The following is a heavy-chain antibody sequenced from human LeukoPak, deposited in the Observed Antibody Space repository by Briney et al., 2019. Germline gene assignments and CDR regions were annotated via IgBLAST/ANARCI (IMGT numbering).Heavy chain of an antibody. V-gene: IGHV1-18*01. J-gene: IGHJ4*02. CDR1: GGSFTSYG. D-gene: IGHD1-26*01. Sequence: ASVKVSCKASGGSFTSYGISWVRQAPGQGLEWMGWISGYNGNTDYAQKFQARVTMTTDTSTSTGYLELRSLRSDDTAVYYCARAGRLKSGSNIYWGRGTLVTVSS. CDR3: ARAGRLKSGSNIY. CDR2: ISGYNGNT.